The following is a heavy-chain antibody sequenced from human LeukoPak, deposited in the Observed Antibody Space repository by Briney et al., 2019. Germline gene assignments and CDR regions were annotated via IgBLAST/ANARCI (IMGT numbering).Heavy chain of an antibody. CDR3: ARVYGDPNSAYYYGMDV. J-gene: IGHJ6*02. CDR1: GGTFSSYA. Sequence: SVTVSCTASGGTFSSYAISWVRQAPGQGLEWMGGIIPIFGTANYAQKFQGRVTMTRDTSTSTVYMELSSLRSEDTAVYYCARVYGDPNSAYYYGMDVWGQGTTVTVSS. V-gene: IGHV1-69*05. D-gene: IGHD4-17*01. CDR2: IIPIFGTA.